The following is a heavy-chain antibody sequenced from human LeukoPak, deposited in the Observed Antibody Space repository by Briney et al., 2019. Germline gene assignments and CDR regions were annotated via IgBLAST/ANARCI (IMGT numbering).Heavy chain of an antibody. CDR2: ISAYNGNT. CDR1: GYTFTSYG. D-gene: IGHD1-26*01. Sequence: ASVKVSCKASGYTFTSYGINWVRQAPGQGLEWMGWISAYNGNTNYAQKLQGRVTMTTDTSTSTAYMELRSLRSDDTALYYCARDLDQYSGRYGGFGHDFWGQGTLVTVSS. CDR3: ARDLDQYSGRYGGFGHDF. V-gene: IGHV1-18*01. J-gene: IGHJ4*02.